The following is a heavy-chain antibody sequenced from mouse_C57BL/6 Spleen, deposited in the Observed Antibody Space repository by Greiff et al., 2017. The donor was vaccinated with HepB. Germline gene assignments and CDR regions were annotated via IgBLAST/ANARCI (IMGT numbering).Heavy chain of an antibody. CDR2: INPSSGYT. CDR1: GHTFTSYW. D-gene: IGHD1-1*01. CDR3: ARDYYGSSYAMDY. J-gene: IGHJ4*01. V-gene: IGHV1-7*01. Sequence: VQLQQSGAELAKPGASVKLSCKASGHTFTSYWMHWVKQRPGQGLEWIGYINPSSGYTKYNQKFKDKATLTADKSSSTAYMQLSSLTYEDSAVYDCARDYYGSSYAMDYWGQGTSVTVSS.